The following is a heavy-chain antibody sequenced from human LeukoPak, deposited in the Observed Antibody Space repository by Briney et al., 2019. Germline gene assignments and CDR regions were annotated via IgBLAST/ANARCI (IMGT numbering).Heavy chain of an antibody. Sequence: GGSLRLSCAASGFTFTNYAMTWVRQAPGKGLEWVSAISGSGSSTYYADSVKGRFTISRDNAKNSLYLQMNSLRAEDTAVYYCASNNNWNYGVNAFDIWGQGTMVTVSS. J-gene: IGHJ3*02. CDR1: GFTFTNYA. CDR3: ASNNNWNYGVNAFDI. V-gene: IGHV3-23*01. CDR2: ISGSGSST. D-gene: IGHD1-7*01.